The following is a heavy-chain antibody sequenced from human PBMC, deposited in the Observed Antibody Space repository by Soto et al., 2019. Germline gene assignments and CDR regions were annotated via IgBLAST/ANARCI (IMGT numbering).Heavy chain of an antibody. Sequence: PGESLKISCKGSGYTFTAYWIAWVRQMPGKGLEWMGIIDPGDSETRYSPSFPGQVTMSADKSITTAYLQMTSLKASDTAMYYCARQLTAAADIDYWGQGTQVTVYS. CDR3: ARQLTAAADIDY. CDR1: GYTFTAYW. D-gene: IGHD6-13*01. V-gene: IGHV5-51*01. J-gene: IGHJ4*02. CDR2: IDPGDSET.